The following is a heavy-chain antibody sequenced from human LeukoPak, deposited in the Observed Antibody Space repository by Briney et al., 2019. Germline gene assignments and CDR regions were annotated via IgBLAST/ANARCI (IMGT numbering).Heavy chain of an antibody. Sequence: PGGSLRLSCAASGFTSSSYWMSWVRQAPGKGLEWVANIKQDGSEKYYVDSVEGRFTISRDNAKNSLYLQMNSLRAEDTAVYYCAREDFWSGYYLDYWGQGTLVTVSS. CDR1: GFTSSSYW. D-gene: IGHD3-3*01. CDR2: IKQDGSEK. CDR3: AREDFWSGYYLDY. V-gene: IGHV3-7*01. J-gene: IGHJ4*02.